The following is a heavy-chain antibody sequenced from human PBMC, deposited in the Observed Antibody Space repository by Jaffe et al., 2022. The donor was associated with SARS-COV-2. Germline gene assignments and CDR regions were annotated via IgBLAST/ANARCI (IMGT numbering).Heavy chain of an antibody. V-gene: IGHV3-66*02. CDR1: GFNVSDNY. CDR2: IYTGGNT. CDR3: ARGAN. Sequence: EVQLVELGGGLVQPGGSLRVSCAGFGFNVSDNYMTWVRQAPGKGLEWVSVIYTGGNTDYADSVKGRFTISRDRSKNTLYLQMNSLRAEDTAIYYCARGANWGQGTLVTVSS. J-gene: IGHJ4*02.